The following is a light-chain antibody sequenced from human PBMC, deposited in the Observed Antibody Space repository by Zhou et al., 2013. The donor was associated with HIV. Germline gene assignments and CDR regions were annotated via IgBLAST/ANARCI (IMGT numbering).Light chain of an antibody. V-gene: IGKV1-27*01. Sequence: DIQMTQSPSSLSASVGDRVTTTCRASQDISNYLAWYQHKPGKVPKLLIYAASTLQPGVPSRFSGRRSGTDFILTISSLQPDDVSTYYCQKYNSAPWTFGQGTKVEIK. CDR2: AAS. CDR3: QKYNSAPWT. J-gene: IGKJ1*01. CDR1: QDISNY.